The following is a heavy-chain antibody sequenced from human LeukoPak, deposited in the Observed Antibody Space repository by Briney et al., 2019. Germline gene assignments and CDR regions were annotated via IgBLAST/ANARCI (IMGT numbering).Heavy chain of an antibody. Sequence: GGSLRLSCAASGFTFSSYAMSWVRQAPGKGLEWVSAISGSGGSTYYADSVKGRFTISRDNAKNSLYLQMNSLRAEDTAVYYCAREAMVRGVFDYWGQGTLVTVSS. D-gene: IGHD3-10*01. CDR1: GFTFSSYA. CDR3: AREAMVRGVFDY. J-gene: IGHJ4*02. V-gene: IGHV3-23*01. CDR2: ISGSGGST.